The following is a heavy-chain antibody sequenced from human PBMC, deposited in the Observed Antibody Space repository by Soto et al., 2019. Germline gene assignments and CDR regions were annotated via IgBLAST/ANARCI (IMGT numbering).Heavy chain of an antibody. Sequence: SVKVSCKASGGTFSSYAISWVRQAPGQGLEWMGGIIPIFGTANYAQKFQGRVTITADESTSTAYMELSSLRSEDTAVYYCARGGSYYDSSGYYYWGQGTLVTVSS. CDR2: IIPIFGTA. J-gene: IGHJ4*02. V-gene: IGHV1-69*13. CDR1: GGTFSSYA. D-gene: IGHD3-22*01. CDR3: ARGGSYYDSSGYYY.